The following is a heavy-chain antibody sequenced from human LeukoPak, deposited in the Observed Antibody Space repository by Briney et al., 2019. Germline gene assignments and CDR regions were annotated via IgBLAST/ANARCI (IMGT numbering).Heavy chain of an antibody. V-gene: IGHV3-30*02. D-gene: IGHD3-3*01. CDR3: AKDRTSIFGVVIPFDY. Sequence: PGGSLRLSCAASGFTFSSYGMHWVRQAPGKGLEWVAFIRYDGSNKYYADSVKGRFTISRDNSENTLYLQMNSLRAEDTAVYYCAKDRTSIFGVVIPFDYWGQGTLVTVSS. J-gene: IGHJ4*02. CDR1: GFTFSSYG. CDR2: IRYDGSNK.